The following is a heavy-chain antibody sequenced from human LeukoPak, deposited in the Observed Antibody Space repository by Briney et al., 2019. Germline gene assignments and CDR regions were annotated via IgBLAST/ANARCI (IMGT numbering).Heavy chain of an antibody. Sequence: GASVKVSCKASGGTFSSYAISWVRQAPGQGLEWMGRIIPIFGTANYAQKLQGRVTITTDESTSTAYMELSSLRSEDTAVYYCAGGNRGYASPYVDDYSGMDVWGEGTTVTVSS. D-gene: IGHD5-12*01. CDR1: GGTFSSYA. CDR3: AGGNRGYASPYVDDYSGMDV. V-gene: IGHV1-69*05. CDR2: IIPIFGTA. J-gene: IGHJ6*04.